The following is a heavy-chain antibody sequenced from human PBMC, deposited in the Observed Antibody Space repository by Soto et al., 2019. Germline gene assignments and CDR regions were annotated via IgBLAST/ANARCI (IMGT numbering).Heavy chain of an antibody. CDR3: ARVVSDIVVVPAAIQNDAFDI. D-gene: IGHD2-2*02. J-gene: IGHJ3*02. Sequence: SVKVSCKASGGTFSSYTISWVRQAPGQGLEWMGRIIPILGIANYAQKFQGRVTITADKSTSTAYMELSSLRSEDTAVYYCARVVSDIVVVPAAIQNDAFDIWGQGTMVTVSS. CDR2: IIPILGIA. CDR1: GGTFSSYT. V-gene: IGHV1-69*02.